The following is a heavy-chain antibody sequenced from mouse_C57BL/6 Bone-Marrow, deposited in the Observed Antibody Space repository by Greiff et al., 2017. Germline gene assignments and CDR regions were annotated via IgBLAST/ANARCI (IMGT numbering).Heavy chain of an antibody. CDR1: GFTFSSYA. Sequence: DVQLVESGGGLVKPGGSLKLSCAASGFTFSSYAMSWVRQTPEKRLEGVATISDGGSYTYYPDNVKGRFTISRDNAKNNLYLQMSHLKSEDTAMYYCARDDGSSLDYWGQGTTLTVSS. CDR3: ARDDGSSLDY. D-gene: IGHD1-1*01. J-gene: IGHJ2*01. V-gene: IGHV5-4*01. CDR2: ISDGGSYT.